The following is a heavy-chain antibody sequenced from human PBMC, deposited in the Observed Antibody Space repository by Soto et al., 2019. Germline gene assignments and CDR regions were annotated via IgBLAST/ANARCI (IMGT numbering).Heavy chain of an antibody. CDR3: ARDRGYYYDSSGQRTPYHYYGLDV. CDR1: GGSISSGGYY. D-gene: IGHD3-22*01. V-gene: IGHV4-31*03. CDR2: IYYSGST. Sequence: SETLSLTCTVSGGSISSGGYYWSWIRQHPGKGLEWIGYIYYSGSTYYNPSLKSRVTISVDTSKNQFSLKLSSVTAADTAVYYCARDRGYYYDSSGQRTPYHYYGLDVWGQGTTVTVSS. J-gene: IGHJ6*02.